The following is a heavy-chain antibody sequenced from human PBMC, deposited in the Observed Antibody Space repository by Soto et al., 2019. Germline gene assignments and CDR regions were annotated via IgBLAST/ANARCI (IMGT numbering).Heavy chain of an antibody. J-gene: IGHJ6*03. Sequence: HPGGSLRLSCAASGFTFSSCGMHWVRQAPGKGLEWVAVIWYDGSNKYYADSVKGRFTISRDNSKNTLYLQMNSLRAEDTAVYYCARDQVYGRYDFLSGYYTDYYYYYMDVWGKGTTVTAP. V-gene: IGHV3-33*01. CDR3: ARDQVYGRYDFLSGYYTDYYYYYMDV. D-gene: IGHD3-3*01. CDR2: IWYDGSNK. CDR1: GFTFSSCG.